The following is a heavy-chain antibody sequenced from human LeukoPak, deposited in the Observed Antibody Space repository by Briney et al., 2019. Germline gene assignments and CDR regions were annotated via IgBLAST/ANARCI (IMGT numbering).Heavy chain of an antibody. J-gene: IGHJ4*02. Sequence: SETLSLTCTVSGGSISSYYWSWIRQPPGKGLEWIGYIYYSGSTNYNPSLKSRVTISVDTSKNQFSLKLSSVTAADTAVYYCARDSYYGAAGIDYWRQGTLVTVSS. CDR3: ARDSYYGAAGIDY. V-gene: IGHV4-59*01. D-gene: IGHD3-10*01. CDR2: IYYSGST. CDR1: GGSISSYY.